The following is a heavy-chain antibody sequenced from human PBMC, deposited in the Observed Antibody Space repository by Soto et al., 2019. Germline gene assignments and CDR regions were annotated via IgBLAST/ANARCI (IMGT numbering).Heavy chain of an antibody. CDR1: GFTFSSYA. CDR2: ISYDGSNK. Sequence: GGSLRLSCAASGFTFSSYAMHWVRQAPGKGLEWVAVISYDGSNKYYADSVKGRFTISRDNSKNTLYLQMNSLRAEDTAVYYCARVIITGTSNYFDYWGQGTLVTVSS. CDR3: ARVIITGTSNYFDY. J-gene: IGHJ4*02. D-gene: IGHD1-7*01. V-gene: IGHV3-30-3*01.